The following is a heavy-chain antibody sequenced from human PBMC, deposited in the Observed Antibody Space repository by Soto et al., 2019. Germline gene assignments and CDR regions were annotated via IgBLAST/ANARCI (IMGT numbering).Heavy chain of an antibody. CDR3: ARELLFYDSDGFSWDDAFDI. Sequence: PSETLSLTCADSGGSLSSSAYSWSWIRQPPGKGLEWIGFIYQSGSTYYNPSLKSRVTMSLDRPKNQFSLKLSSVTAADTAVYYCARELLFYDSDGFSWDDAFDIRGQGTMVTVSS. V-gene: IGHV4-30-2*01. CDR1: GGSLSSSAYS. CDR2: IYQSGST. D-gene: IGHD3-22*01. J-gene: IGHJ3*02.